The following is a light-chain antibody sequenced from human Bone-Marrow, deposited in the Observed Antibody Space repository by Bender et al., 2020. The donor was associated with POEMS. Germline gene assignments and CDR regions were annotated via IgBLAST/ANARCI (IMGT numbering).Light chain of an antibody. CDR1: DLGDKY. Sequence: SYEVTQPPSVSVSPGQTASITCSGDDLGDKYVAWYQQKPGQSPVLVSYQDTKRPSGIPERFSGSNSGNTATLTISGTQAMDEADYYCQAWDTYSVIFGGGTKLTLL. V-gene: IGLV3-1*01. CDR2: QDT. CDR3: QAWDTYSVI. J-gene: IGLJ2*01.